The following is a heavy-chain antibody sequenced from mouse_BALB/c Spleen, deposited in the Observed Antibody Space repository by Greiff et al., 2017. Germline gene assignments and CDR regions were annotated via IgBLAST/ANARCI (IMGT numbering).Heavy chain of an antibody. CDR1: GFSLTSYG. CDR2: IWAGGST. D-gene: IGHD2-1*01. V-gene: IGHV2-9*02. Sequence: VKVVESGPGLVAPSQSLSITCTVSGFSLTSYGVHWVRQPPGKGLEWLGVIWAGGSTNYNSALMSRLSISKDNSKSQVFLKMNSLQTDDTAMYYCARGDGNYWFAYWGQGTLVTVSA. CDR3: ARGDGNYWFAY. J-gene: IGHJ3*01.